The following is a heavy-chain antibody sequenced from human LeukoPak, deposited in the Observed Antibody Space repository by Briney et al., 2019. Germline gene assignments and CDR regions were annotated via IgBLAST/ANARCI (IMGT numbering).Heavy chain of an antibody. V-gene: IGHV1-2*02. J-gene: IGHJ3*02. CDR2: NNLNNGGT. CDR1: GYTFTSYG. CDR3: ARDDGSSSENAFDI. Sequence: ASVKVSCKASGYTFTSYGISWVRQAPGQGLEWMGWNNLNNGGTKYEQKFQGRVTMTRDTSVSTAYMELSRSTSDDTAVYYCARDDGSSSENAFDIWGQGTMVTASS. D-gene: IGHD6-6*01.